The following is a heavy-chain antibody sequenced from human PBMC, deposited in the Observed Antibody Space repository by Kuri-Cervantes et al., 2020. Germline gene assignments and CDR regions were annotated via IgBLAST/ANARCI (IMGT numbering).Heavy chain of an antibody. CDR1: GFTFSDHY. CDR2: TRNKAKSYTT. V-gene: IGHV3-72*01. CDR3: ARVRAYYYDY. Sequence: GGSLRLSCAASGFTFSDHYMDWVRQAPGKGLEWVGRTRNKAKSYTTEYATSVKDRFTISRGDSKNSLYLQMNSLKTEDTAVYYCARVRAYYYDYWGQGTLVTVSS. J-gene: IGHJ4*02.